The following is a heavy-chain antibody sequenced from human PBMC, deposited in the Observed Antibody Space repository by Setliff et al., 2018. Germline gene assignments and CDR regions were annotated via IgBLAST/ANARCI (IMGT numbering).Heavy chain of an antibody. CDR1: GGSISSSSYY. Sequence: SETLSLTCTVSGGSISSSSYYWGWVRQPPGQGLEWIGTIYDSGTSYYNPSLQSRVTISVDMSKNQFSLKLTSVTAADTAVYYCARVDFTMIQGVLGLWGQGTLVTVSS. CDR3: ARVDFTMIQGVLGL. CDR2: IYDSGTS. D-gene: IGHD3-10*01. V-gene: IGHV4-39*07. J-gene: IGHJ1*01.